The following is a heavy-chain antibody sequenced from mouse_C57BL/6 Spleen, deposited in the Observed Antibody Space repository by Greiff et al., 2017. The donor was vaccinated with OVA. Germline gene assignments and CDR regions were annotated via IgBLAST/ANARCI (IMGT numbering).Heavy chain of an antibody. Sequence: EVQLQQSGPELVKPGASVKISCKASGYSFTDYNMNWVKQSTGKSLEWIGVINPNYGTTSYNQKFKGKATLTVDQSSSTAYLQLNSLTSEDSAVYYCARDDYYGSSYYWYFDVWGTGTTVTVSS. J-gene: IGHJ1*03. D-gene: IGHD1-1*01. CDR2: INPNYGTT. CDR1: GYSFTDYN. CDR3: ARDDYYGSSYYWYFDV. V-gene: IGHV1-39*01.